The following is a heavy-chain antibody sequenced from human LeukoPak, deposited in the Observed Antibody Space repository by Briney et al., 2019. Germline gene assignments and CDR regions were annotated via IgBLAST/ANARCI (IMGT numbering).Heavy chain of an antibody. CDR2: IHYSGST. D-gene: IGHD2-15*01. CDR3: ARVRCSGGSCPYYYYYYYMDV. V-gene: IGHV4-38-2*02. Sequence: SETLSLTCTVSGYSISSSYYWAWIRQPPGKGLEWIGSIHYSGSTYYNPSLQSRVTISIDTSKNQFSLKLRFVTAADTAVYYCARVRCSGGSCPYYYYYYYMDVWGKGTTVTVSS. CDR1: GYSISSSYY. J-gene: IGHJ6*03.